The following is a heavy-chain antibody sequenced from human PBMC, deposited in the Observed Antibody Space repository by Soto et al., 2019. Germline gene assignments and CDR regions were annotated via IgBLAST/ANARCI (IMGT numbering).Heavy chain of an antibody. Sequence: SETLSLTCTVSGGSISSYYWSWIRQPPGKGLEWIGYIYYSGSTNYNPSLKSRVTISVDTSKNQFSLKLSSVTAADTAVYYCARNIAVAGPSAYVDWGKGTLVTVAS. CDR2: IYYSGST. CDR1: GGSISSYY. CDR3: ARNIAVAGPSAYVD. V-gene: IGHV4-59*01. J-gene: IGHJ4*02. D-gene: IGHD6-19*01.